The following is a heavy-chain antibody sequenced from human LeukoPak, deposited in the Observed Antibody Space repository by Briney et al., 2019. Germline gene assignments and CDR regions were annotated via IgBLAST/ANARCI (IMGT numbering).Heavy chain of an antibody. CDR2: IYNSGNT. J-gene: IGHJ4*02. D-gene: IGHD4-17*01. CDR3: ARAGYGDYLGDY. CDR1: GGSISSYY. Sequence: SKTLSLTCTVSGGSISSYYWSWIRQPPGKGLEWIGYIYNSGNTNYNPSLKSRVTISVDASKNQFSLKLSSVTAADTAVYYCARAGYGDYLGDYWGQGTLVTVSS. V-gene: IGHV4-59*01.